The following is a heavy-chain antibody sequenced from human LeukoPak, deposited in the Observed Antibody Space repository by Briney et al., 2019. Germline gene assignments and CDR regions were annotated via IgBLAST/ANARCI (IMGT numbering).Heavy chain of an antibody. J-gene: IGHJ4*02. D-gene: IGHD6-19*01. CDR2: ISYDGSNK. V-gene: IGHV3-30*14. Sequence: GGSLRLSCAASGFTFSSYAMHWVRQAPGKGLEWVAVISYDGSNKYYADSVKGRFTISRDNSKNTLYLQMNSLRAEDTAVYYRARAFGWYWGQGTLVTVSS. CDR1: GFTFSSYA. CDR3: ARAFGWY.